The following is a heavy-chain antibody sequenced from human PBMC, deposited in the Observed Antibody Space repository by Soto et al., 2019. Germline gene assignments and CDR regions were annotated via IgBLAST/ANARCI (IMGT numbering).Heavy chain of an antibody. V-gene: IGHV3-30*18. D-gene: IGHD2-8*01. CDR3: AKVQYPVVVLMVSEF. J-gene: IGHJ4*02. CDR2: ISFDGSEE. CDR1: GVTFSSYA. Sequence: VQLVESGGGVVQPGKSLRLSCEVSGVTFSSYAMHWVRQRPGKGLEWVAVISFDGSEEHYADSVKGRFTVSRDNSKNTVFLQMDSLRIDDTAVYYCAKVQYPVVVLMVSEFWGQGTLVTVTS.